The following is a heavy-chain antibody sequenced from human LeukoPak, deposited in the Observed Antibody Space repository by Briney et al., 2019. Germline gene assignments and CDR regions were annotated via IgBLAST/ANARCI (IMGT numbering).Heavy chain of an antibody. J-gene: IGHJ4*02. CDR2: FDPEDGET. CDR1: GYTLTELS. V-gene: IGHV1-24*01. CDR3: ATGLGIAAAGTRVY. D-gene: IGHD6-13*01. Sequence: ASVKVSCKVSGYTLTELSMHWVRQAPGKGLEWMGGFDPEDGETIYAQKFQGRVTMTEDTSTDTAYMELSSLRSEDTAVYYCATGLGIAAAGTRVYWGQGTLVTVSS.